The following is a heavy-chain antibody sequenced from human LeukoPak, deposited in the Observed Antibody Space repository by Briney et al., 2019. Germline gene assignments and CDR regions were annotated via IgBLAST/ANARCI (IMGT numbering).Heavy chain of an antibody. Sequence: GASVKVSCKASGYTFTSYAMHWVRQAPGQRLEWMGWINAGNGNTKYSQEFQGRVTITRDTSASTAYMELSSLRSEDMAVYYCARSGKAAALDYMDVWGKGTTVTVSS. J-gene: IGHJ6*03. D-gene: IGHD6-13*01. CDR3: ARSGKAAALDYMDV. V-gene: IGHV1-3*03. CDR1: GYTFTSYA. CDR2: INAGNGNT.